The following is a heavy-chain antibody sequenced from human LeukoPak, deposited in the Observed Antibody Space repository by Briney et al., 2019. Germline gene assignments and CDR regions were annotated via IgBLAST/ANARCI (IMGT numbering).Heavy chain of an antibody. J-gene: IGHJ4*02. CDR1: GFTFSSYA. Sequence: GRSLRLSCAASGFTFSSYAMHWVRQAPGKGLEWVAVISYDGSNKYYADSVKGRFTISRDNSKNTLHLQMNSLRAEDTAVYYCARGYSSGWYLFFDYWGQGTLVTVSS. V-gene: IGHV3-30-3*01. CDR3: ARGYSSGWYLFFDY. CDR2: ISYDGSNK. D-gene: IGHD6-19*01.